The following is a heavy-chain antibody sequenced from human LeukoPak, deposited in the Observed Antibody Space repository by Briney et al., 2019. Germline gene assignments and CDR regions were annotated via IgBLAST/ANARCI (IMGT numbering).Heavy chain of an antibody. Sequence: GGSLRLSCSASGFTFSAYAMYWVRQAPGKGLEWVSFISTSSSAIYYADSVKGRFTISRDNAKNSLYLQMNSLKDEDTAVYYCARGLVRSGLAGDYWGQGTLVTVSS. CDR3: ARGLVRSGLAGDY. CDR2: ISTSSSAI. D-gene: IGHD3-10*01. J-gene: IGHJ4*02. CDR1: GFTFSAYA. V-gene: IGHV3-48*02.